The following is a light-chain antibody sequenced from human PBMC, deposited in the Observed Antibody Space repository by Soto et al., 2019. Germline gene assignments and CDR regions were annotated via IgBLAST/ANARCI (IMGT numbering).Light chain of an antibody. J-gene: IGLJ1*01. CDR3: QSFDRTLIGSV. CDR2: GNN. V-gene: IGLV1-40*01. CDR1: SSNIGAGYD. Sequence: QSVLTQPPSVSGAPGQRVTISWAGSSSNIGAGYDVHWYQHLPGRAPKLLNYGNNNRPSGVPDRFSASKSGTSASLAVTGLQAEDEADYYCQSFDRTLIGSVFGTGTKVTVL.